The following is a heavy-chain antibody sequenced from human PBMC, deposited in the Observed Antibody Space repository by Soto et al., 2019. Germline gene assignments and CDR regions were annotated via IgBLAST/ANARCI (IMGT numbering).Heavy chain of an antibody. J-gene: IGHJ6*02. D-gene: IGHD3-10*01. CDR1: DGSLSTYY. CDR2: INHLGVT. V-gene: IGHV4-34*01. CDR3: ALGRREVAYMTRISYYYGFDV. Sequence: QLQQWGAGLLKPSETLSLSCTVFDGSLSTYYWTWLRQSPGKGLEWIGEINHLGVTDYNPTLESRVTISVDTSKNQCTLGLTSVSAADTAVFYCALGRREVAYMTRISYYYGFDVWGQGTAVTVS.